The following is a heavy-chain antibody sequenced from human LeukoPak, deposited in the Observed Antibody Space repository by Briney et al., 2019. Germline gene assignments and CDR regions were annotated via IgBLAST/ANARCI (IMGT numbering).Heavy chain of an antibody. J-gene: IGHJ4*02. Sequence: GGALRLSCAASGFTFSSYIMNWVRQAPGKGLEWVSYISSSSSYIYYADSVKGRFTISRDNAKNSLYLQMKSLRAEDTAVYYCARDSVRVGYGSGSLPFYWGQGTLVTVSS. CDR3: ARDSVRVGYGSGSLPFY. V-gene: IGHV3-21*05. D-gene: IGHD3-10*01. CDR1: GFTFSSYI. CDR2: ISSSSSYI.